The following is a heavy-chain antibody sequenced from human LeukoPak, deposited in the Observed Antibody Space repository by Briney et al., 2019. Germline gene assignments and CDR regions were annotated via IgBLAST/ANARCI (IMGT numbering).Heavy chain of an antibody. J-gene: IGHJ4*02. CDR3: ASHDSSGYYYFDY. CDR2: NSGSGGST. CDR1: GFTFSSYA. Sequence: PGGSLRLSCAASGFTFSSYAMSWVRQAPGKGLEWVSANSGSGGSTYYADSVKGRFTISRDNSKNTLYLQMNSLRAEDTAVYYCASHDSSGYYYFDYWGQGTLVTVSS. V-gene: IGHV3-23*01. D-gene: IGHD3-22*01.